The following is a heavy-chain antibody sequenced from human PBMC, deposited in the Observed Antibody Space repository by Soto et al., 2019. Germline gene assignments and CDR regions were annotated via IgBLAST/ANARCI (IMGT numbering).Heavy chain of an antibody. CDR2: ISAYNGNT. V-gene: IGHV1-18*01. CDR3: ARDYVTTVSIEAYYYYGMDV. J-gene: IGHJ6*02. CDR1: GYTFTSYG. D-gene: IGHD4-17*01. Sequence: QVQLVQSGAEVKKPGASVKVSCKASGYTFTSYGISWVRQAPGQGLEWMGWISAYNGNTNYAQKLQGRATMTTDTSTSTAYMELRSLRSDDTAVYYCARDYVTTVSIEAYYYYGMDVWGQGTTVTVSS.